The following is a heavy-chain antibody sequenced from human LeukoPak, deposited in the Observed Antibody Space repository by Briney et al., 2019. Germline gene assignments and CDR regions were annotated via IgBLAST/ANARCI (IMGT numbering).Heavy chain of an antibody. Sequence: GGSLRLSCAASGFTFSSYEMNWVRQAPGKGLEWDSYISSSGSTIYYADSVKGRFTISRDNAKNSLYLQMNSLRAEDTAVYYCARDYYDSSGKVVNFDYWGQGTLVTVSS. V-gene: IGHV3-48*03. CDR2: ISSSGSTI. CDR1: GFTFSSYE. D-gene: IGHD3-22*01. J-gene: IGHJ4*02. CDR3: ARDYYDSSGKVVNFDY.